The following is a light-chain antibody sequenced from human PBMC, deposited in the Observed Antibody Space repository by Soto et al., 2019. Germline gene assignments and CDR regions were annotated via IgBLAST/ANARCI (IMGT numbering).Light chain of an antibody. J-gene: IGKJ5*01. CDR1: QSVSLN. Sequence: EIVMTQSPATLSVSPGERATLSCRASQSVSLNLAWYQQKPGQAPRLLIYGASTRATGIPARFSGSGSGTDFTLTVTSLQSEDFAVYYCQQYNNWPPITFGQGTRLEIK. V-gene: IGKV3-15*01. CDR2: GAS. CDR3: QQYNNWPPIT.